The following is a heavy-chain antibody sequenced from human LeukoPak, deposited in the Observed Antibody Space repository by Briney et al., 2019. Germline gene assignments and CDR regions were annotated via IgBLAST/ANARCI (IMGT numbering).Heavy chain of an antibody. J-gene: IGHJ5*02. Sequence: SETLSLTCAVYGGSFSGYYWSWIRQPPGKGLEWIGEINHSGSTNYNPSLKSRVTISVDTSKNQFSLKLSSVTAADTAVYYCARGVAAAGTERTGWFAPWGQGTLVTVSS. CDR2: INHSGST. D-gene: IGHD6-13*01. V-gene: IGHV4-34*01. CDR3: ARGVAAAGTERTGWFAP. CDR1: GGSFSGYY.